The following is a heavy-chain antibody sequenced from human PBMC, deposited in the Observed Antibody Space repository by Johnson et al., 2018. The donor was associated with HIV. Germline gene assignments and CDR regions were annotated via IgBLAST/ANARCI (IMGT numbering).Heavy chain of an antibody. CDR3: ARIAARPLDAFDI. D-gene: IGHD6-6*01. V-gene: IGHV3-7*01. CDR2: IKQDGSAK. CDR1: GFTFSSYG. J-gene: IGHJ3*02. Sequence: VQLVESGGGVVQPGGSLRLSCAASGFTFSSYGMHWVRQAPGQGMEWVANIKQDGSAKYYVDSVKARFTITRDNSTNTWYLQRNSLRAGDTAVYYCARIAARPLDAFDIWGQGTMVTVSS.